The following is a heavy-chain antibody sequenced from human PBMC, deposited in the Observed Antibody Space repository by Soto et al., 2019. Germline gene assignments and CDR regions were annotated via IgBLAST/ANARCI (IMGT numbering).Heavy chain of an antibody. D-gene: IGHD4-17*01. CDR3: AADSRETVTTFDY. J-gene: IGHJ4*02. CDR1: GFTFTSSA. CDR2: IVVDSGNT. V-gene: IGHV1-58*01. Sequence: SVKVSCKASGFTFTSSAVQWVRQARGQRLEWIGWIVVDSGNTNYAQKFQERVTITRDMSTSTAYMELSSLRSEDTAVYYCAADSRETVTTFDYWGQGTLVTAPQ.